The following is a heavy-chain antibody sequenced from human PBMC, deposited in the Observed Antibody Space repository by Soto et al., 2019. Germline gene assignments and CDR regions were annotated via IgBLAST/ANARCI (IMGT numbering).Heavy chain of an antibody. CDR1: GGSISSYY. Sequence: QVQLQESGPGLVKPSETLSLTCTVSGGSISSYYWSWIRQPAGKGLEWIGRIYTSGSTNYNPSLKSRVTISVDTSKNQFSLKLSSVTAADTAVYYCARWGVGATRPTRFDYWGQGTLVTVSS. J-gene: IGHJ4*02. CDR2: IYTSGST. D-gene: IGHD1-26*01. CDR3: ARWGVGATRPTRFDY. V-gene: IGHV4-4*07.